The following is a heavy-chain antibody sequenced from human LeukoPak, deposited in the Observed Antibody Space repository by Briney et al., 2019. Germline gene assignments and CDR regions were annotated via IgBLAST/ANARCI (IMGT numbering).Heavy chain of an antibody. J-gene: IGHJ4*02. CDR2: IKQDESEK. V-gene: IGHV3-7*01. D-gene: IGHD2-2*01. CDR3: ARVGWINVVVPAATPFDY. Sequence: PGGSLRLSCAASGFTFSGYWMSWVRQAPGKGLEWVANIKQDESEKHYLDSVKGRFTISRDNAKNSRYLQMNSLRAEDTAVYYCARVGWINVVVPAATPFDYWGQGTLATVSS. CDR1: GFTFSGYW.